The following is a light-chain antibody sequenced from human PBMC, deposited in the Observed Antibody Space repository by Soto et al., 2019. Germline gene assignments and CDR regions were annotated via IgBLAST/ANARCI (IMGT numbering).Light chain of an antibody. J-gene: IGKJ1*01. V-gene: IGKV1-5*01. CDR3: QQYNSYSWT. Sequence: DIQMTQSNSTLSASFGDRVTITCGASQSISSWLAGYQQKQGKAPKLLIYDASSLESGVPSRFSGSGYGTEFNLTISSLQPDDFATYYCQQYNSYSWTFGQGTKVDIK. CDR1: QSISSW. CDR2: DAS.